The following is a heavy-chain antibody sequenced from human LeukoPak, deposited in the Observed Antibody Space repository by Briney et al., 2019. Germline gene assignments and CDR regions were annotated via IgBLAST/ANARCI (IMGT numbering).Heavy chain of an antibody. J-gene: IGHJ4*02. CDR1: GGSISSSSYY. CDR2: IYYSGST. D-gene: IGHD3-10*01. Sequence: PSETLSLTCTVSGGSISSSSYYWGWIRQPPGKGLEWIGNIYYSGSTYYNPSLKSRVTISVDTSKNQFSLKLSSVTAADTAAYYCARTVNYYASGTNFDYWGQGTLVTVSS. CDR3: ARTVNYYASGTNFDY. V-gene: IGHV4-39*01.